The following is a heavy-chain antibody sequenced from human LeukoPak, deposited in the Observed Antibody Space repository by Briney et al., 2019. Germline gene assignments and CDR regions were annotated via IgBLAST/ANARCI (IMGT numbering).Heavy chain of an antibody. Sequence: PSETLSLTCTVSGGSMSNYHWSWIRQPPGKGLEWIGYIYSSGSTNYKPSLKSRVTISVDTSKNQFSLRLSSVTAADTAVYYCARGPSGSYNWFDPWGQGTLVTVSS. CDR1: GGSMSNYH. CDR3: ARGPSGSYNWFDP. CDR2: IYSSGST. J-gene: IGHJ5*02. D-gene: IGHD1-26*01. V-gene: IGHV4-59*01.